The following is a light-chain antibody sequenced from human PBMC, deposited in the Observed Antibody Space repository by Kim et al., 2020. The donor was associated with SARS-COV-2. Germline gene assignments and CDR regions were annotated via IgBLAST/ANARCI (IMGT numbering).Light chain of an antibody. CDR3: QQHNTRPPT. Sequence: ASVGERVTLTCRASQGISSKLAWYQQKPGQAPKRLIYDASTWPTGIPARFSGSGSGTEFTLTISSLQPEDSAAYYCQQHNTRPPTFGEGTKVDIK. CDR1: QGISSK. V-gene: IGKV1-9*01. J-gene: IGKJ4*02. CDR2: DAS.